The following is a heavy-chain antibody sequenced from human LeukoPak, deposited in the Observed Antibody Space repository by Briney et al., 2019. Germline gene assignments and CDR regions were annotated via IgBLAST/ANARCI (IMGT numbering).Heavy chain of an antibody. CDR2: ISAYNGNT. CDR1: GYTFTSYG. J-gene: IGHJ4*02. Sequence: ASVKVSCKASGYTFTSYGISWVRQATGQGLEWMGWISAYNGNTNYAQKLQGRVTMTTDTSTSTAYMELRSLRSDDTAVYYCARDNPNLDYYDSSGNIDYWGQGTLVTVSS. CDR3: ARDNPNLDYYDSSGNIDY. V-gene: IGHV1-18*01. D-gene: IGHD3-22*01.